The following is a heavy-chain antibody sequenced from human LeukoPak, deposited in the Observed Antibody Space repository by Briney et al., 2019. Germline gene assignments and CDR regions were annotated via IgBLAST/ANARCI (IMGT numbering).Heavy chain of an antibody. CDR2: ISSSSTTI. Sequence: GGSLRLSCAASGFTFSSHNMNWVRQAPGKGLEWVSYISSSSTTIYHADSVKGRLTISRDNAKNSLYLQMNSLRAEDTAVYYCARALSYCSSTSCSLYNYYYYMDAWGKGTTVTVSS. CDR1: GFTFSSHN. CDR3: ARALSYCSSTSCSLYNYYYYMDA. J-gene: IGHJ6*03. D-gene: IGHD2-2*01. V-gene: IGHV3-48*01.